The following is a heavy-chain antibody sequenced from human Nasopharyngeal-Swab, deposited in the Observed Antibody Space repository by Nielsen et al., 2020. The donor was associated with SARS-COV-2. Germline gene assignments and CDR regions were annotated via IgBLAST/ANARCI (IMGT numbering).Heavy chain of an antibody. CDR1: EFTSSDYY. V-gene: IGHV3-11*04. Sequence: GESLKISCAASEFTSSDYYMSWIRQAPGKGLEWLSYIRTGGSAMFYADSVEGRFTISRDDTKNSLYLQMNSLRVEDTAVYYCARASNGAYMDVWGKGTTVTVSS. CDR2: IRTGGSAM. J-gene: IGHJ6*03. D-gene: IGHD2-8*01. CDR3: ARASNGAYMDV.